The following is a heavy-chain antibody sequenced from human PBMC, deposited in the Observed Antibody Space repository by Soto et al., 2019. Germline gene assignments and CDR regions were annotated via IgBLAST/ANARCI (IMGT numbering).Heavy chain of an antibody. Sequence: ASVKVSCKVSGYTLTELSMHWVRQAPGKGLEGMGGFDPEDGETIYAQKFQGRVTMTEDKPTDTAYMELSSLRSEDTAVYYCATDPPGTDGMDVWGQGTTVTVSS. CDR3: ATDPPGTDGMDV. J-gene: IGHJ6*02. V-gene: IGHV1-24*01. CDR2: FDPEDGET. D-gene: IGHD1-1*01. CDR1: GYTLTELS.